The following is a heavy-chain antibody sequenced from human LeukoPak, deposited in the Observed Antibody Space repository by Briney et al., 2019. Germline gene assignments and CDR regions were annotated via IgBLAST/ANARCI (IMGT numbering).Heavy chain of an antibody. CDR1: GGSFSGYY. Sequence: SETLSLTCAVYGGSFSGYYWSWIRQPPGKGLEGIGEINHSGSTNYNPSLKSRVTISVDTSKNQFSLKLSSVTAADTAVYYCARGETVAGLFDYWGQGTLVTVSS. CDR2: INHSGST. V-gene: IGHV4-34*01. J-gene: IGHJ4*02. D-gene: IGHD6-19*01. CDR3: ARGETVAGLFDY.